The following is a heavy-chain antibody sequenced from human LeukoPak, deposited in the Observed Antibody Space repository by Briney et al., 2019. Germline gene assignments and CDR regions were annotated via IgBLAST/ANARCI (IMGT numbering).Heavy chain of an antibody. CDR1: GGSISSHY. Sequence: SETLSLTCTVSGGSISSHYWSWIRQPPGKGLEWIGYIYYSGSTNYNPSLKSRVTISVDTSKNQFSLKLSSVTAADTAVYYRARQPGYCSSTSCAGGYYMDVWGKGTTVTVSS. J-gene: IGHJ6*03. D-gene: IGHD2-2*01. V-gene: IGHV4-59*11. CDR3: ARQPGYCSSTSCAGGYYMDV. CDR2: IYYSGST.